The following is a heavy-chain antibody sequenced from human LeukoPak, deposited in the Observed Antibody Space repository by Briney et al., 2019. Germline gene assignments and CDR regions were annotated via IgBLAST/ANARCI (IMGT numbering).Heavy chain of an antibody. Sequence: GGSLRLSCAASGFTFSSDSTNWGCQGPRPGLGWVSSISSSSSYIYYADSVKGLFTISRDNAKNSLYLQMNTLRAEDTAVYYCARDRRWVDTAIGYFDYWGQGTLVTVSS. CDR3: ARDRRWVDTAIGYFDY. CDR1: GFTFSSDS. CDR2: ISSSSSYI. V-gene: IGHV3-21*01. D-gene: IGHD5-18*01. J-gene: IGHJ4*02.